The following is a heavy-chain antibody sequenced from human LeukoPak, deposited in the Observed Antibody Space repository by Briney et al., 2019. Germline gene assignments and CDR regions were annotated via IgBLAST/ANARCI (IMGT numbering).Heavy chain of an antibody. J-gene: IGHJ4*02. CDR3: AKSSSNLEVFDY. Sequence: GGSLRLSCAASGFTFSSYAMSWVRQAPGKGLEWVSAISDSGDSTYYADSVKGRFTISRDNSKNTLYLQMNSLRAEDTAVYYCAKSSSNLEVFDYWGQGTLVTVSS. V-gene: IGHV3-23*01. CDR1: GFTFSSYA. CDR2: ISDSGDST. D-gene: IGHD6-13*01.